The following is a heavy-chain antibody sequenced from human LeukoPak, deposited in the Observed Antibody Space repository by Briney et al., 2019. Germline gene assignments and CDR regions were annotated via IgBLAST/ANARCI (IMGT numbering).Heavy chain of an antibody. CDR1: GYILTNYG. CDR3: ASPAYSSGWFDY. V-gene: IGHV1-18*01. Sequence: ASVKVSCKASGYILTNYGITWVRQAPGQGLEWMGWISGYNADTDSAQRVQGRLTMTTDTSTNTAYMELRSLRSDDTAVYYCASPAYSSGWFDYWGQGTLVTVSS. J-gene: IGHJ4*02. D-gene: IGHD6-19*01. CDR2: ISGYNADT.